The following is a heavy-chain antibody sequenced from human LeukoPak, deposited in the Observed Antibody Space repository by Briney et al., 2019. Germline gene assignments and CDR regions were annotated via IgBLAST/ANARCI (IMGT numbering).Heavy chain of an antibody. V-gene: IGHV4-59*01. CDR3: AREGGGCSGGSCYSRRRWFDP. Sequence: SETLSLTCTVSGGSISSYYWSWLRQPPGKGLEWIGYIYYSGSTNYNPSLKSRVTISVDTSKIQFSLKLSSVTAADTAVYYCAREGGGCSGGSCYSRRRWFDPWGQGTLVTVSS. D-gene: IGHD2-15*01. CDR2: IYYSGST. CDR1: GGSISSYY. J-gene: IGHJ5*02.